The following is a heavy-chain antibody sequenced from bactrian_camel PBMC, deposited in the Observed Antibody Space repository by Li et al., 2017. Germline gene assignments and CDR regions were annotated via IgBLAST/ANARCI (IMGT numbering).Heavy chain of an antibody. CDR2: TGSDGPT. D-gene: IGHD2*01. V-gene: IGHV3S53*01. CDR1: DNRANICG. J-gene: IGHJ4*01. Sequence: QLVESGGGPVQAGGSLSLSCVVSDNRANICGMGWYRQRPGKEREGVARTGSDGPTTYADSVKGRFTVSRDNANNTVNLMMNSLKPEDTAMYYCAANFGPYCSGPYLARRANFEGQGTQVTVS.